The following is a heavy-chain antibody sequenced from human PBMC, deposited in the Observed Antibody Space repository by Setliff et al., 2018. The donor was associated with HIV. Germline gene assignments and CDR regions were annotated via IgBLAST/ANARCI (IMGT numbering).Heavy chain of an antibody. J-gene: IGHJ4*02. D-gene: IGHD3-3*01. CDR2: IYIYNSGST. Sequence: PSETLSLTCSVSGGSFSGYYWSWIRQPPGKGLEWIGYIYIYNSGSTNYNPSLTSRVTISAGTSRNQFSLKLTSVTAADTAIYYCARGVNFDYWGQGTQVTVS. CDR3: ARGVNFDY. V-gene: IGHV4-59*01. CDR1: GGSFSGYY.